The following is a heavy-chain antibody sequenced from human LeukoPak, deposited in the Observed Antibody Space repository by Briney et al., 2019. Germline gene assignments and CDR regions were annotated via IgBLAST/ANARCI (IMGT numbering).Heavy chain of an antibody. D-gene: IGHD6-6*01. J-gene: IGHJ3*02. CDR2: FSWNSGNI. CDR3: AKDKYSSSSGSFDI. Sequence: GGSLRLSCAASGFTFDDYAMHWVRHAPEKGLEWVSGFSWNSGNIGYADSVKGRFTISRDNAKNSLYLQMNSLRAEDTALYYCAKDKYSSSSGSFDIWGQGTMVTVSS. V-gene: IGHV3-9*01. CDR1: GFTFDDYA.